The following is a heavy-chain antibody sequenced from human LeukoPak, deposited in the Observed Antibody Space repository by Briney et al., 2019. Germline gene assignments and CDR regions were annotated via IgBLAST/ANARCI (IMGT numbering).Heavy chain of an antibody. CDR3: ARGDSGYFFYYGLDV. CDR2: MNPNSGNT. V-gene: IGHV1-8*01. CDR1: GYTFTNYD. J-gene: IGHJ6*04. Sequence: ASVKVSCKASGYTFTNYDINCVRQATGQGLEWMGWMNPNSGNTGYAQKFQDRVTMTRNTSISTAYMELTRLTSEDTAVYYCARGDSGYFFYYGLDVWGKGTTVTVSS. D-gene: IGHD3-10*01.